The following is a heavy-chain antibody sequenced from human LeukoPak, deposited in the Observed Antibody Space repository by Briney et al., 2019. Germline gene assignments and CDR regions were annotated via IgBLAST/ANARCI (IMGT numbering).Heavy chain of an antibody. D-gene: IGHD2-2*01. CDR1: GFSFSDYA. V-gene: IGHV3-23*01. Sequence: GGSLRLSCTASGFSFSDYAMSWVRQAPGKGLEWVSSITDSGGNTYDADSVKGRFTFSRDNSKNTLYLQMSSLRAEDTALYYCARLVPATGIDFWGQGTLVTVSP. J-gene: IGHJ4*02. CDR2: ITDSGGNT. CDR3: ARLVPATGIDF.